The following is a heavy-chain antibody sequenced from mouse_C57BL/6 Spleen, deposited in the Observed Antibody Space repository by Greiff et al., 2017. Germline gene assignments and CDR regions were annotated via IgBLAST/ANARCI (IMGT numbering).Heavy chain of an antibody. CDR2: IHPNSGST. J-gene: IGHJ4*01. Sequence: QVQLQQPGAELVKPGASVKLSCKASGYTFTSYWMHWVKQRPGQGIEWIGLIHPNSGSTNYNEKFKSKATLTVDKSSSTAYMQLSSLTSEDSAVYYCARYDGSIYAMDYWGQGTSVTVSS. CDR3: ARYDGSIYAMDY. CDR1: GYTFTSYW. D-gene: IGHD2-12*01. V-gene: IGHV1-64*01.